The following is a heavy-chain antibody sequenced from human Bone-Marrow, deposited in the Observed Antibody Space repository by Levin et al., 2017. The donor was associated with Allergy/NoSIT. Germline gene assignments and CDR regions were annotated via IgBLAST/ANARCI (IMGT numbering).Heavy chain of an antibody. CDR2: ITGSGGST. J-gene: IGHJ4*02. D-gene: IGHD5/OR15-5a*01. CDR3: AKAISAVAPVSYFDS. Sequence: GESLKISCAASGFIFSDYAMSWVRQVPGKGLEWVSSITGSGGSTYYADSVKGRFTISRDNSNNTLHLQMNTLRAEDTAFYYCAKAISAVAPVSYFDSWGQGTLVTASS. CDR1: GFIFSDYA. V-gene: IGHV3-23*01.